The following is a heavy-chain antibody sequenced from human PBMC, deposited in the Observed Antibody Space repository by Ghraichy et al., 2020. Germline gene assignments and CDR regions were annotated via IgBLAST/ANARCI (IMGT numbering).Heavy chain of an antibody. CDR3: ARVATIFGVVITRSSYWYFDL. V-gene: IGHV4-59*01. Sequence: LETLSLTCTVSGGSISSYYWSWIRQPPGKGLEWIGYIYYSGSTNYNPSLKSRVTISVDTSKNQFSLKLSSVTAADTAVYYCARVATIFGVVITRSSYWYFDLWGRGTLVTVSS. D-gene: IGHD3-3*01. CDR2: IYYSGST. J-gene: IGHJ2*01. CDR1: GGSISSYY.